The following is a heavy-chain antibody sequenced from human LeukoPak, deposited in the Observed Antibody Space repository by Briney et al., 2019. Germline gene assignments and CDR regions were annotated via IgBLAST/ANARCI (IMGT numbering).Heavy chain of an antibody. CDR2: IIPIFGTA. CDR1: GGTFSSYA. D-gene: IGHD2-15*01. CDR3: ARAPLEYCSGGSCYSGNFQH. Sequence: SVKVSCKASGGTFSSYAISWVRQAPGQGLEWMGGIIPIFGTANYAQKFQGRVTITADESTSTAYKELSSLRSEDTAVYYCARAPLEYCSGGSCYSGNFQHWGQGTLVTVSS. V-gene: IGHV1-69*13. J-gene: IGHJ1*01.